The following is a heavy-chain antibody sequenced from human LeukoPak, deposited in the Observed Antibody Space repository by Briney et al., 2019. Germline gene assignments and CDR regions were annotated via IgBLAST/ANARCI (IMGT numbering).Heavy chain of an antibody. CDR1: GYTFTGYY. CDR2: VNPNTGGT. CDR3: VREAGPLD. V-gene: IGHV1-2*02. J-gene: IGHJ4*02. Sequence: GASVKISFKASGYTFTGYYINWVRQAPGQAPEWVGWVNPNTGGTRYAQKFQGRVTMTRDTSITTAFMELRGLTFDDTAVFYCVREAGPLDWGQGTLVTVSS.